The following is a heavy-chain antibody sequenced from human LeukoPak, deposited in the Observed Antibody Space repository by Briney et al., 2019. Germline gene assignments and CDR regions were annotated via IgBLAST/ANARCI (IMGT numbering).Heavy chain of an antibody. CDR2: INHSGGT. Sequence: PSETLSLTCAVYGGSFSGYYWSWIRQPPGKGLEWIGEINHSGGTNYNPSLKSRVTISVDTSKNQFSLKLSSVTAADTAVYYCARSPHVVAPAAMAYYGMDVWGKGTTVTVSS. CDR3: ARSPHVVAPAAMAYYGMDV. D-gene: IGHD2-2*01. J-gene: IGHJ6*04. CDR1: GGSFSGYY. V-gene: IGHV4-34*01.